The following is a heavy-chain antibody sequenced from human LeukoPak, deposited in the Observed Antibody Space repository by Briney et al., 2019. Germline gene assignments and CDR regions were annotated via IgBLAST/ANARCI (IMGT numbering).Heavy chain of an antibody. J-gene: IGHJ3*02. V-gene: IGHV1-18*01. D-gene: IGHD3-3*01. CDR2: ISAYNGNT. CDR3: ARARFLEWLHPVAFDI. CDR1: GYTFTSYG. Sequence: ASVKVSCKASGYTFTSYGISWVRQAPGQGLEWMGWISAYNGNTNYAQKLQGRVTMTTDTSTSTAYMELRSLRSDDTAVYYCARARFLEWLHPVAFDIWGQGTMVTVSS.